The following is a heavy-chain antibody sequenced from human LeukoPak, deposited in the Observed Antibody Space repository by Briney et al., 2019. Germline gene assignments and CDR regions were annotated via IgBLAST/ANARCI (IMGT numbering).Heavy chain of an antibody. CDR1: GGSFSGYY. Sequence: SETLSLTCAVYGGSFSGYYWSWIRQPPGKGLEWIGEINHSGSTNYNPSLKSRVTISVDTSKNQFSLKLSSVTAADTAVYYCARGRIAARYWGQGTLVTVSS. CDR2: INHSGST. J-gene: IGHJ4*02. V-gene: IGHV4-34*01. D-gene: IGHD6-6*01. CDR3: ARGRIAARY.